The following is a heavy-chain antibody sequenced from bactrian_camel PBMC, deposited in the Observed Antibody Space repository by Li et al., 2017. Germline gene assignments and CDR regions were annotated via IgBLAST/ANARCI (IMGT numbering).Heavy chain of an antibody. J-gene: IGHJ6*01. CDR2: IDSGGGSP. CDR1: AHILSSAC. D-gene: IGHD2*01. Sequence: VQLVESGGGSVQAGGSLRLSCASSAHILSSACMGWFRQTQGKGVEWVSVIDSGGGSPNYDDSVKGRFTVSRDHANNTVYLQMNDLKPEDTAMYFCAADRDFGVCRLYSGRPRRTDFGVWGQGTQVTVS. V-gene: IGHV3S40*01. CDR3: AADRDFGVCRLYSGRPRRTDFGV.